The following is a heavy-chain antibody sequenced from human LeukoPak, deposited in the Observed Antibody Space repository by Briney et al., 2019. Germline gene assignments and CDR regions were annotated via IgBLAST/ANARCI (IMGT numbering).Heavy chain of an antibody. CDR1: GFTFSSYA. CDR3: ARDLQYLLLMGEIDY. D-gene: IGHD4-11*01. CDR2: ISYDGSSK. V-gene: IGHV3-30*04. J-gene: IGHJ4*02. Sequence: GGSLRLSCAASGFTFSSYAMYWVRQAPGKGLEWVALISYDGSSKYYADSVKGRFTVSRDNSKNTLYLQMNSLRAEDTAVYYCARDLQYLLLMGEIDYWGQGTLVTVSS.